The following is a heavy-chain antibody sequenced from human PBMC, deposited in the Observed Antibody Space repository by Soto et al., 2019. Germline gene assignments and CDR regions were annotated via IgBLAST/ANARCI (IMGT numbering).Heavy chain of an antibody. CDR3: ARHEVSEAANYCDY. J-gene: IGHJ4*02. Sequence: QLQLQESGPGLVKPSETLSLTCTVSGVSISSSSYYWGWIRQPPGKGLEWFGSIYYSGSTYYNPSLKSRFTISVDTSKNQFSLKLSSVTAADTAVYYCARHEVSEAANYCDYWRQVTLGTVSS. CDR2: IYYSGST. V-gene: IGHV4-39*01. CDR1: GVSISSSSYY. D-gene: IGHD2-15*01.